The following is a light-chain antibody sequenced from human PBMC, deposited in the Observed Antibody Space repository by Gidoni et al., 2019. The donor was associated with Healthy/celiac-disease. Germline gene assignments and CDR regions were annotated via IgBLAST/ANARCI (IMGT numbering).Light chain of an antibody. Sequence: DIQMTQSPSSLSASVGDRVTITCRASQSISSYLNCYQQKPGKAPKLLIYAASSLQSGVPSRFSGSGSGTDFTLTISRLQPEDFATYYCQQSYSTPPWTFXXXTKVEIK. CDR3: QQSYSTPPWT. CDR1: QSISSY. V-gene: IGKV1-39*01. J-gene: IGKJ1*01. CDR2: AAS.